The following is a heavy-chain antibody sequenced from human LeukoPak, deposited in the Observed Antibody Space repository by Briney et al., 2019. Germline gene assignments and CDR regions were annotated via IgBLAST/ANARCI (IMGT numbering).Heavy chain of an antibody. CDR3: ARGGMVVTAPWDS. CDR1: GGSISSYY. V-gene: IGHV4-4*07. Sequence: PSETLSLTCAVSGGSISSYYWSWIRQPAGKGLEWIGRIYTSGSTNYNPSLKSRATMSVDTSRNQFSLKLSSVTAADTAVYYCARGGMVVTAPWDSWGHRTLVTASS. CDR2: IYTSGST. J-gene: IGHJ5*01. D-gene: IGHD2-21*02.